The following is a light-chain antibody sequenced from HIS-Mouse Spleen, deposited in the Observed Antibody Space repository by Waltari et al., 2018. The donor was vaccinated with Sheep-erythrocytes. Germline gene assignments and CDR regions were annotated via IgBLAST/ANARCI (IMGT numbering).Light chain of an antibody. V-gene: IGKV3-11*01. CDR3: QLRSNWYT. CDR1: QSVSSY. Sequence: EIVLTQSPATLSLSPGESATLSCRASQSVSSYFAWYQQKPGKPPSLRIYDACNRATGTTVRFRGSGSVTDFTLTISSLESEVFAVYYCQLRSNWYTFGQGTKLEIK. J-gene: IGKJ2*01. CDR2: DAC.